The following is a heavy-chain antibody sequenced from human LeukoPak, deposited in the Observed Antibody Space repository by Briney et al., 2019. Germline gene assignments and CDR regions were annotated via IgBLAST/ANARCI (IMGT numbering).Heavy chain of an antibody. CDR3: ARGGEQWQVPVFFDY. CDR1: GFTFSSYW. J-gene: IGHJ4*02. CDR2: INHNGNVN. D-gene: IGHD6-19*01. V-gene: IGHV3-7*01. Sequence: GGSLRLSCAASGFTFSSYWMNWARQAPGKGLEWVASINHNGNVNYYVDSVKGRFTISRDNAKNSLYLQMSNLRAEDTAVYFCARGGEQWQVPVFFDYWGQGTLVTVSS.